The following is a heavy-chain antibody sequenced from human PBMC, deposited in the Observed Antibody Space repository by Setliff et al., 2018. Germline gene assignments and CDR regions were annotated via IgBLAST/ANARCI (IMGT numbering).Heavy chain of an antibody. J-gene: IGHJ6*02. D-gene: IGHD3-10*01. CDR2: IYTGGST. Sequence: PGGSLRLSCAASGFTVSSSYMTWVRQAPGKGLEWVSVIYTGGSTYYADSMKDRFTISRDTSKNTLYLQMNSLRAEDTAVYYCARDHVYGSQYYYYYYGMDVWGQGTTVTVSS. V-gene: IGHV3-66*01. CDR3: ARDHVYGSQYYYYYYGMDV. CDR1: GFTVSSSY.